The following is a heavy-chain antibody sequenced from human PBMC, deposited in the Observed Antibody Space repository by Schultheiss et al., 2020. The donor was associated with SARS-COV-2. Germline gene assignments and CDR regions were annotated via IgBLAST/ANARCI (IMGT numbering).Heavy chain of an antibody. CDR3: AKEQGSRLPFDY. D-gene: IGHD2-15*01. V-gene: IGHV3-23*01. Sequence: GGSLRLSCAVSGFTFDMFAMSWVRQTPLKGLEWVSTVSGGNRNAYYADSVKGRFTISRDNAKNLLYLQMNSLRAEDTAVYYCAKEQGSRLPFDYWGQGAQVTVSS. J-gene: IGHJ4*02. CDR1: GFTFDMFA. CDR2: VSGGNRNA.